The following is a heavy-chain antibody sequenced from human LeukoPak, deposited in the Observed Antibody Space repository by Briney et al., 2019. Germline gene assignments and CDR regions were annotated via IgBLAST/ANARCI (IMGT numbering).Heavy chain of an antibody. CDR1: GFTFSDYY. J-gene: IGHJ4*02. CDR2: ISSSGSTI. Sequence: GGSLRLSCAASGFTFSDYYMSWIRQAPGKGLEWVSYISSSGSTIYYADSVKGRFTISRDNAKNSLYLQINSLRPEDMALYYCARTFGDLEPFLDYWGQGTLVTVSS. V-gene: IGHV3-11*01. CDR3: ARTFGDLEPFLDY. D-gene: IGHD4-17*01.